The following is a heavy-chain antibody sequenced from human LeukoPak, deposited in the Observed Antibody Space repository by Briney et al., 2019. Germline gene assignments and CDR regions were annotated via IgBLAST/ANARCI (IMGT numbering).Heavy chain of an antibody. V-gene: IGHV1-69*04. CDR1: GGTFSSYA. CDR3: ARVQQLVQDYYYGMDV. CDR2: IIPILGIA. D-gene: IGHD6-13*01. J-gene: IGHJ6*02. Sequence: APVKVSCKASGGTFSSYAISWVRQAPGQGLEWMGRIIPILGIANYAQKFQGRVTITADKSTSTAYMELSSLRSEDTAVYYCARVQQLVQDYYYGMDVWGQGTMVTVSS.